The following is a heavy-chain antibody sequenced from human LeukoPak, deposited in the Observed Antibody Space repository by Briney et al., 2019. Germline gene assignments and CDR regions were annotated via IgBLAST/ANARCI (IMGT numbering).Heavy chain of an antibody. J-gene: IGHJ5*02. Sequence: SETLSLTCTVSGSSISSGYYWGWIRQPPGKGLEWIGNIYHSGSTYYNPSLKSRVTMSVDTSKNQFSLKLSSVTAADTAVYYCATDGGWFDPWGQGTLVTVSS. V-gene: IGHV4-38-2*02. CDR1: GSSISSGYY. CDR3: ATDGGWFDP. CDR2: IYHSGST. D-gene: IGHD3-10*01.